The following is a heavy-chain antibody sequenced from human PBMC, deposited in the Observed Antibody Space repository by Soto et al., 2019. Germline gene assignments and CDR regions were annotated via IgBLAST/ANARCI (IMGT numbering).Heavy chain of an antibody. V-gene: IGHV3-53*01. D-gene: IGHD3-22*01. CDR2: IYSGGST. J-gene: IGHJ4*02. Sequence: SLRLSCAASGFTVSSNYMSWVRQAPGKGLEWVSVIYSGGSTYYADSVKGRFTISRDNSKNTLYLQMNSLRAEDTAVYYCARVPYDSSGYNYWGQGTMVTVYS. CDR3: ARVPYDSSGYNY. CDR1: GFTVSSNY.